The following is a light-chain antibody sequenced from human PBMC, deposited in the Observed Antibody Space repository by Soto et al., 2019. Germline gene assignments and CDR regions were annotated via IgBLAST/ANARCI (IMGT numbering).Light chain of an antibody. Sequence: EIVLTQSPATLSLSPGERATLSCRASQSVGSFLAWYQHKPGQAPRLLIYDASTRAPGIPARFSGSRSATDFTLTISSLEPEDFAVYYCQQRSNWPRFTFGPGTKVDIK. V-gene: IGKV3-11*01. CDR2: DAS. J-gene: IGKJ3*01. CDR1: QSVGSF. CDR3: QQRSNWPRFT.